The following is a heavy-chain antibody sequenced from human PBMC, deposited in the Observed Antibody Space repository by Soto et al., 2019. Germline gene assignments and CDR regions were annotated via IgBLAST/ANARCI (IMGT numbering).Heavy chain of an antibody. D-gene: IGHD3-10*01. CDR3: ARDADYYYGSGSDNRFDP. Sequence: QVQLVQSGAEVKKPGASVKVSCKASGYTFTSYGISWVRQAPGQGLEWMGWISAYNGNTNYAQKLQGRVTMTTDTATSKGYMELGSLRSDDTAVYYCARDADYYYGSGSDNRFDPWGQGTLVTVSS. J-gene: IGHJ5*02. CDR1: GYTFTSYG. V-gene: IGHV1-18*01. CDR2: ISAYNGNT.